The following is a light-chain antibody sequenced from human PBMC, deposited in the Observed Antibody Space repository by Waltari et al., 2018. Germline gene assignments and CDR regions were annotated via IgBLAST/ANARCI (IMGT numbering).Light chain of an antibody. CDR3: NSRDSSGRHVV. CDR2: GKN. Sequence: SSELTQDPAVSVALGQTVRITCQGDSLRSYYASWYQQKPGQAPVLVIYGKNNRPSGIPDRVSGSSSGNTASLTITGAQAEDEADYYCNSRDSSGRHVVFGGGTKLTVL. V-gene: IGLV3-19*01. CDR1: SLRSYY. J-gene: IGLJ2*01.